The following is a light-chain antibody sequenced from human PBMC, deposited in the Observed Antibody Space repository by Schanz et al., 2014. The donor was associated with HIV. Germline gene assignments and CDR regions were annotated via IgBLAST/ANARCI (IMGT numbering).Light chain of an antibody. CDR2: EVN. V-gene: IGLV2-23*02. CDR3: SSYAGSNKNV. CDR1: SSDVGNYLL. Sequence: QSALTQPASVSGSPGQSITISCTGTSSDVGNYLLVSWYQQHPGKAPKLMIYEVNKRPSGVSNRFSGSKSGNTASLTISGLQAEDEADYYCSSYAGSNKNVFGTGTKLTVL. J-gene: IGLJ1*01.